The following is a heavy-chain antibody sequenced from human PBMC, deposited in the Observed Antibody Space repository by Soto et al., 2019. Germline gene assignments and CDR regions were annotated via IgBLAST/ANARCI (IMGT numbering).Heavy chain of an antibody. CDR2: IIPIYGTT. CDR3: ARALPLGDLFLFFDI. CDR1: GGTFSKYA. J-gene: IGHJ3*02. V-gene: IGHV1-69*01. Sequence: QVQLVQSGAEVKKPGSSVKVSYKASGGTFSKYAITWVRQAPGQGLEWMGGIIPIYGTTNFAQKIQGRVTISADESTSTAYMERSSRRSDDTAVYYWARALPLGDLFLFFDIWGQGTMVTVSS. D-gene: IGHD3-16*01.